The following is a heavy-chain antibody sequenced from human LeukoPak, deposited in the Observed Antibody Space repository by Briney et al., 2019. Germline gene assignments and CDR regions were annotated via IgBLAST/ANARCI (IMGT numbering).Heavy chain of an antibody. D-gene: IGHD1-26*01. V-gene: IGHV4-34*01. J-gene: IGHJ6*03. CDR1: GESFSGYY. CDR2: INHSGST. CDR3: ARVRGSSGSYEYYHYMDV. Sequence: SETLSLTCAVYGESFSGYYWSWIRQPPGRGLEWIGEINHSGSTNYNPSLKSRVTMSVDTSKKQFSLKLSSVTAADTAVYYCARVRGSSGSYEYYHYMDVWGKGTTVTISS.